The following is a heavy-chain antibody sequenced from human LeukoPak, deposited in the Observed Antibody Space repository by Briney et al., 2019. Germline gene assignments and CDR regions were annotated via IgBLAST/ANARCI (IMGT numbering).Heavy chain of an antibody. D-gene: IGHD6-6*01. Sequence: PGGSLRLSCAASGFTFSSYGMHWVRQAPGKGLEWVAFIRYDGSNKYYADSVKGRFTISRDNSKNTLYLQMNSLRAEDTAVYYCAKEKISYSSPSGQGYWGQGTLVTVSS. CDR2: IRYDGSNK. CDR1: GFTFSSYG. J-gene: IGHJ4*02. CDR3: AKEKISYSSPSGQGY. V-gene: IGHV3-30*02.